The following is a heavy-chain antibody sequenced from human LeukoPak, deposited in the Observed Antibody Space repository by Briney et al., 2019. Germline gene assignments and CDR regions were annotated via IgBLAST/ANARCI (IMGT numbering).Heavy chain of an antibody. CDR3: AREVPGDYYDSSGYLPYAFDI. D-gene: IGHD3-22*01. V-gene: IGHV4-59*01. CDR2: IYYGGST. J-gene: IGHJ3*02. CDR1: GGSISSYY. Sequence: PSETLSLTCTVSGGSISSYYWSWIRQPPGKGLEWIGYIYYGGSTNYNPPLKSRVTISVDTSKNQFSLKLSSVTAADTAVYYCAREVPGDYYDSSGYLPYAFDIWGQGTMVTVSS.